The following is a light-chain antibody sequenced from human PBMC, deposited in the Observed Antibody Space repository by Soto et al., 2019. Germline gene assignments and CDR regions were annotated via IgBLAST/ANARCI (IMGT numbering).Light chain of an antibody. J-gene: IGKJ4*01. CDR1: QSVSDN. CDR3: QQRSNWPLT. V-gene: IGKV3D-15*01. Sequence: EIVMSQSPVTLSVSPGERATLSCRASQSVSDNLAWYQQKPGQAPRLLIYGASTRATGIPARFSGSGSGTEFTLTISSLEPEDFAVYYCQQRSNWPLTFGGGTKVDIK. CDR2: GAS.